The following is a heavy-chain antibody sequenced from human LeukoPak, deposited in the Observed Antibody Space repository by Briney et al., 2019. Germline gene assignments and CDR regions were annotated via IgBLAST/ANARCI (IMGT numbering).Heavy chain of an antibody. CDR1: GYTFTGYY. CDR3: ATARKMVRQPKFRNNWFDP. CDR2: INPNSGGT. J-gene: IGHJ5*02. Sequence: ASVKVSCKASGYTFTGYYMHWVRQAPGQGLEWMGWINPNSGGTNYAQKFQGRVTMTRDTSISTAYMELSRLRSDDTAVYYCATARKMVRQPKFRNNWFDPWGQGTLVTVSS. D-gene: IGHD3-10*01. V-gene: IGHV1-2*02.